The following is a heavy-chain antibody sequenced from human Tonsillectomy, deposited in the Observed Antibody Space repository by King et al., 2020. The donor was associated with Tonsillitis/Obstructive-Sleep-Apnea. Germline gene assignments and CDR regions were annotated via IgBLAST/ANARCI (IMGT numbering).Heavy chain of an antibody. Sequence: QLVQSGAEVKKPGASVKVSCKASEYTFTSYYMHWVRQAPGQGLEWMGIINPSGGSTNYAQKFQGRVTMTRDTSTSTVYMELSSLTSEDTAVYYCARVGGSGSSYFDYWGQGTLVTVSS. J-gene: IGHJ4*02. CDR1: EYTFTSYY. CDR3: ARVGGSGSSYFDY. CDR2: INPSGGST. D-gene: IGHD3-10*01. V-gene: IGHV1-46*01.